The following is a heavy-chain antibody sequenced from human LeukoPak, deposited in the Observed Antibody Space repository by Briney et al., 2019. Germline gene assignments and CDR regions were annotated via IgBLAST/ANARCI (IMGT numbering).Heavy chain of an antibody. J-gene: IGHJ4*02. V-gene: IGHV3-74*01. Sequence: PGGSLRLSCAASGFTFSSHWIHWVRQAPDKGLVWVSRINSDGKITTYADSVKGRFTISRDNAKNTLYLQMNSLRAEDTAVYYCARDTYSGSYFFDYWGQGTLVTVSS. CDR3: ARDTYSGSYFFDY. CDR2: INSDGKIT. D-gene: IGHD1-26*01. CDR1: GFTFSSHW.